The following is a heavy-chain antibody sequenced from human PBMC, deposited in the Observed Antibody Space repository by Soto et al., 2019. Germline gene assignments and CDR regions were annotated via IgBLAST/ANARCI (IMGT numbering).Heavy chain of an antibody. CDR3: ARVDYYDSSGDYGS. D-gene: IGHD3-22*01. Sequence: QVQLVQSGAEVKKPGASVKVSCKASGYTFTIYGISWVRQAPGQGLEWMGWISGYNGNTDYAQNLQDRVTLTTDASTSSVYMELRSLRSDDTAVYYCARVDYYDSSGDYGSWGQGTLITVSS. CDR2: ISGYNGNT. J-gene: IGHJ5*02. CDR1: GYTFTIYG. V-gene: IGHV1-18*04.